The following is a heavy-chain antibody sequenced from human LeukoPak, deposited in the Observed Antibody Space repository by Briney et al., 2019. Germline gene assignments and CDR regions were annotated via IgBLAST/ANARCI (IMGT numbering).Heavy chain of an antibody. CDR1: GFTFSSYA. D-gene: IGHD2-2*01. CDR3: AKDPGEYQLLYYFDY. CDR2: ISGSGGST. J-gene: IGHJ4*02. Sequence: GGSLRLSCAASGFTFSSYAMSWVRQAPGKGLEWVSAISGSGGSTYYADSVKGRFTISRDNSKNTLYLQMNSLRAEDTAVYYCAKDPGEYQLLYYFDYWGQGTLVTVSS. V-gene: IGHV3-23*01.